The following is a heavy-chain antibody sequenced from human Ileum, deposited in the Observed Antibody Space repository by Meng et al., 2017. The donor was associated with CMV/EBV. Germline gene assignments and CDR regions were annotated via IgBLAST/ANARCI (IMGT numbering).Heavy chain of an antibody. CDR2: IRNDASNE. Sequence: GESLKISCAASGFTFRHYGMFWVRQAPGKGLEWVAFIRNDASNEYYSDSVKGRFIISRDNSKNTLSLQMNSPRAEDTAVYYCATDGGYGYCPEDWGQGTLVTVSS. V-gene: IGHV3-30*02. J-gene: IGHJ4*02. D-gene: IGHD5-18*01. CDR1: GFTFRHYG. CDR3: ATDGGYGYCPED.